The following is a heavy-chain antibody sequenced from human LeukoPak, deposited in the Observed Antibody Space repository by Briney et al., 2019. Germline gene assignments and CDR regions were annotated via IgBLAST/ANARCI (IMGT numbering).Heavy chain of an antibody. J-gene: IGHJ4*02. Sequence: SETLSLTCTDSVGSICSHYWSWMRQPPGKGLEWIGYIYYSRSTNYNPSLKSRVTISVETSKNQFSLKLSSVTAADTAVYYWTRGLPAELRDHWGQGTLVTVSS. CDR1: VGSICSHY. CDR2: IYYSRST. CDR3: TRGLPAELRDH. D-gene: IGHD1-26*01. V-gene: IGHV4-59*11.